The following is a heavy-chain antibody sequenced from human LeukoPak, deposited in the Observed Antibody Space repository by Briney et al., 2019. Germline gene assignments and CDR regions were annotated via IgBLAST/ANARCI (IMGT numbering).Heavy chain of an antibody. CDR2: IYYSGST. J-gene: IGHJ6*03. CDR1: GGSISSYY. CDR3: AREVAAGTIHYYYYYMDV. V-gene: IGHV4-59*12. Sequence: SETLSLTCTVSGGSISSYYWSWIRQPPGKGLEWIGYIYYSGSTYYNPSLKSRVTISVDTSKNQFSLKLSSVTAADTAVYYCAREVAAGTIHYYYYYMDVWGKGTTVTVSS. D-gene: IGHD6-13*01.